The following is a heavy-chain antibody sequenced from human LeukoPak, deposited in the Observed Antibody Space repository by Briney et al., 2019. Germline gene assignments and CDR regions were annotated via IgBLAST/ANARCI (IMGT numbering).Heavy chain of an antibody. J-gene: IGHJ4*02. Sequence: SVKVSCKASGGTFSTYAISWVRQAPGQGLELMGRVIPMFGTADYAQKFQGRVTITADKSTSTAYMELSSLRSEDTAVYYCTRHYDSSGYPSLNYFDYWGQGTLVTVSS. CDR3: TRHYDSSGYPSLNYFDY. CDR1: GGTFSTYA. CDR2: VIPMFGTA. V-gene: IGHV1-69*06. D-gene: IGHD3-22*01.